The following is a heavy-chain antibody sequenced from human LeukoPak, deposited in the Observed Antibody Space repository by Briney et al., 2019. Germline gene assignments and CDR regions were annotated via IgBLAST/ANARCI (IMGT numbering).Heavy chain of an antibody. D-gene: IGHD3-9*01. CDR2: ISGSGGST. V-gene: IGHV3-23*01. J-gene: IGHJ4*02. CDR3: AKARITFTYDILTGYEYYFDY. CDR1: GFTFSSYA. Sequence: GGSLRLSCAASGFTFSSYAMSWVRQAPGKGLEWVSAISGSGGSTYYADSVKGRFTISRGNSKNTLYLQMNSLRAEDTAVYYCAKARITFTYDILTGYEYYFDYWGQGTLVTVSS.